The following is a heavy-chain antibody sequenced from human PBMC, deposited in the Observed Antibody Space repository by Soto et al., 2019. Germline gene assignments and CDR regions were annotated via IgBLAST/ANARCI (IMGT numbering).Heavy chain of an antibody. V-gene: IGHV1-69*02. Sequence: QVQLVQSGAEVKKPGSSVKVSCKASGDTFSFYTINWVRQAPGLGLEWMGRVNPILSMSNYAQKFQGRVTRTADKSTSPAYMELRSLRSEDTAFYYCATSYGSGYRAFDYWGQGALVTVSS. CDR1: GDTFSFYT. CDR2: VNPILSMS. CDR3: ATSYGSGYRAFDY. D-gene: IGHD3-10*01. J-gene: IGHJ4*02.